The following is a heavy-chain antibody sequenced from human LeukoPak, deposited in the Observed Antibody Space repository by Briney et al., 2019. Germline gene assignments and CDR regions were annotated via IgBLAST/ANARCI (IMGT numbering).Heavy chain of an antibody. V-gene: IGHV4-34*01. CDR3: ARPGLAYCGGDCYSSDGYYFDY. CDR2: INHSGST. J-gene: IGHJ4*02. D-gene: IGHD2-21*01. CDR1: DGSISSYY. Sequence: SETLSLTCTVSDGSISSYYWSWIRQPPGKGLEWIGEINHSGSTNYNPSLKSRLTISVDMSKKQFFLRLSSVTAADTAMYYCARPGLAYCGGDCYSSDGYYFDYWGQGTLVTVSS.